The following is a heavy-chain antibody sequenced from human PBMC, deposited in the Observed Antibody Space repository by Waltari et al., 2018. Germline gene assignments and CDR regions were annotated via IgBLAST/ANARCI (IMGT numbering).Heavy chain of an antibody. V-gene: IGHV3-74*03. J-gene: IGHJ4*02. CDR3: TRNPEY. Sequence: EVQLVESGGGLVQPGGSLRLSCAVSGFLYNDYWMDWVRQAPGQGLVWVSRIKSDGTNIKYADSVRGRFTISKDSAKNTFYLQMNSLRAEDTAVYYCTRNPEYWGQGTLVTVAS. CDR2: IKSDGTNI. CDR1: GFLYNDYW.